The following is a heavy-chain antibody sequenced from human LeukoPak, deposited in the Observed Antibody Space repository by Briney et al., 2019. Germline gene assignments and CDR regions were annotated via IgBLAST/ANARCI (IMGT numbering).Heavy chain of an antibody. CDR3: AMWWPPPKAYFDY. V-gene: IGHV4-34*01. Sequence: PSETLSLTCAVYGGSFSGYYWSWIRQPPGKGLEWIGEINHSGSTNYNPSLKSRVTISVDTSKNQFSLKLSSVTAADTAVYYRAMWWPPPKAYFDYWGQGTLVTVSS. CDR1: GGSFSGYY. D-gene: IGHD2-21*01. CDR2: INHSGST. J-gene: IGHJ4*02.